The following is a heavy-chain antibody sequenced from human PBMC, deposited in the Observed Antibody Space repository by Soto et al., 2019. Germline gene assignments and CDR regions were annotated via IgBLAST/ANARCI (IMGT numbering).Heavy chain of an antibody. CDR2: ISYDGSNK. D-gene: IGHD3-3*01. Sequence: GGSLRLSCAASGFTVSSNYMSWVRQAPGKGLEWVSVISYDGSNKYYADSVKGRFTISRDNSKNTLYLQMNSLRAEDTAVYYCARGGGDYDFWSGYYIDYYGMDVWGQGTTVTVSS. J-gene: IGHJ6*02. CDR1: GFTVSSNY. CDR3: ARGGGDYDFWSGYYIDYYGMDV. V-gene: IGHV3-30-3*01.